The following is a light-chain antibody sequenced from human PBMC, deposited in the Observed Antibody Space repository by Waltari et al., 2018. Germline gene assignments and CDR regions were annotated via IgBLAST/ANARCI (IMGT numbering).Light chain of an antibody. CDR3: QHYESLPVT. J-gene: IGKJ1*01. CDR2: HAS. V-gene: IGKV3-20*01. CDR1: QSISKY. Sequence: EIVLTQSPGTLSLSSGERATLSCRTSQSISKYLAWYQQKPGQAPRLLIYHASSRATVIPDRFSGSGSGTDFSLTISRLEPEDFAVYYCQHYESLPVTFGQGTKVEIK.